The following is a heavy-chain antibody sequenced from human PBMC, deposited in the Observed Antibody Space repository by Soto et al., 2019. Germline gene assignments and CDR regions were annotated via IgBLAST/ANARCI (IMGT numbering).Heavy chain of an antibody. Sequence: GESLKISCKGSGYSFTNYWIGWVRQMPGKGLEWMGMIYPDDSDTKYSPSFQGQVTFSADKSINTAYLQWSSLKASDTAIYYCARLEWLSLAAWFDPWAREPWSPSPQ. J-gene: IGHJ5*02. CDR3: ARLEWLSLAAWFDP. V-gene: IGHV5-51*01. CDR2: IYPDDSDT. CDR1: GYSFTNYW. D-gene: IGHD3-3*01.